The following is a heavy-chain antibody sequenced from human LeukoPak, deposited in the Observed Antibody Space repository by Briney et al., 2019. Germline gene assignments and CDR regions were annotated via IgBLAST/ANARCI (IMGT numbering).Heavy chain of an antibody. CDR1: GGSISSNNNY. CDR2: ISYSGST. Sequence: SETLSLTCAVSGGSISSNNNYWGWIRQPPGKGLEWIVTISYSGSTYYNPSLKSRVTISIDTSKTQFSLKLSSVTAADTAVYYCARHFDYWDQGTLVTVSS. V-gene: IGHV4-39*01. CDR3: ARHFDY. J-gene: IGHJ4*02.